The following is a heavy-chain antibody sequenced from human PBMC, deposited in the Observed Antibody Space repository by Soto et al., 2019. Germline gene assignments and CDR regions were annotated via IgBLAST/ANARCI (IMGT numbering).Heavy chain of an antibody. CDR1: GGTFSSYA. D-gene: IGHD1-26*01. J-gene: IGHJ6*02. CDR2: IIPIFGTA. CDR3: ARPTIVGATNDYYYYGMDV. V-gene: IGHV1-69*01. Sequence: QVQLVQSGAEVKKPGSSVKVSCKASGGTFSSYAISWVRQAPGQGLEWMGGIIPIFGTANYAQKFQGRVTITADESTSTAYMELSSLRSEDTAVYYCARPTIVGATNDYYYYGMDVCGHGTTVTVSS.